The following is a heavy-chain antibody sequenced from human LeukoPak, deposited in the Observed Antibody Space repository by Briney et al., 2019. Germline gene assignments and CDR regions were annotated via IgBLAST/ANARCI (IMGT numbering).Heavy chain of an antibody. Sequence: PSETLSLTCSVSGGSISSRPYYWSWIRQPAGKGLERIGRIYTTGGTNYNPSLKSRVTMSVDTSKNRFSLKLSSVTAVDTAVYYCARVNYYYYYMDVWGKGTTVTISS. CDR3: ARVNYYYYYMDV. CDR1: GGSISSRPYY. V-gene: IGHV4-4*07. CDR2: IYTTGGT. J-gene: IGHJ6*03.